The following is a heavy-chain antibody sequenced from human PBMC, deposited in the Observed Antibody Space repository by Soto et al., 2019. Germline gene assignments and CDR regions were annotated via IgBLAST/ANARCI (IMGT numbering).Heavy chain of an antibody. J-gene: IGHJ4*02. CDR3: ATLWGQD. D-gene: IGHD3-10*01. CDR1: GGSISSSSYY. V-gene: IGHV4-39*01. CDR2: IYYSGRT. Sequence: LQLQESVPGLVKPSETMSLTCTVSGGSISSSSYYWGWIRQPQGKGLEWIGRIYYSGRTYYNSSLKSRVTISVDTSKNQFSPKLSSVTAADTAVYYCATLWGQDWGQGTLVTVAS.